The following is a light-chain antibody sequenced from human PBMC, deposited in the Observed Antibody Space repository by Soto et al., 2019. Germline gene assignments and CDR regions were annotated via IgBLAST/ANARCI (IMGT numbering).Light chain of an antibody. J-gene: IGKJ2*01. CDR3: QQYDSYSKT. CDR2: DAS. Sequence: DIQLTQSPSTLTASVGDRVTIGCRASESISYWLAWYQQKPGKAPKLLIYDASSLRSGVPSRFSGSGSGTEFNLTISTLQPDDFATYFCQQYDSYSKTFGEGTQLEIK. V-gene: IGKV1-5*01. CDR1: ESISYW.